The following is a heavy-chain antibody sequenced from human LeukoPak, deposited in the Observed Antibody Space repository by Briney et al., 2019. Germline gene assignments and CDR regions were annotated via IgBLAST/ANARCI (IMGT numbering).Heavy chain of an antibody. CDR3: AKDDRAYGNRFQH. Sequence: GGSLRLSCAASGITFRNYDMGWVRQAPGEGLEWVSGISGSGVSTYYADSVKGRFTISRDNSKNTLYLQMNSLRAEDTAVYYCAKDDRAYGNRFQHWGQGTLVTVSS. CDR1: GITFRNYD. CDR2: ISGSGVST. V-gene: IGHV3-23*01. J-gene: IGHJ1*01. D-gene: IGHD2/OR15-2a*01.